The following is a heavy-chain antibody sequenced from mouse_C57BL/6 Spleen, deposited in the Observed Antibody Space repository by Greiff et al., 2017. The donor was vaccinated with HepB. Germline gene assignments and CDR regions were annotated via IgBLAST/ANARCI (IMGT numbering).Heavy chain of an antibody. CDR1: GFNIKDDY. CDR2: IDPENGDT. Sequence: EVQLQQSGAELVRPGASVKLSCTASGFNIKDDYMHWVKQRPEQGLEWIGWIDPENGDTEYASNFQGKATITADTSSNTAYLQLSSLTSEDTAVYYCTTIGTRYYAMDYWGQGTSVTVSS. V-gene: IGHV14-4*01. J-gene: IGHJ4*01. D-gene: IGHD4-1*01. CDR3: TTIGTRYYAMDY.